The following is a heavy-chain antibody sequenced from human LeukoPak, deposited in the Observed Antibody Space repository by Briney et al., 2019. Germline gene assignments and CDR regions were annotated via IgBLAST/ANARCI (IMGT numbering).Heavy chain of an antibody. CDR1: GFPFDDYT. CDR3: AKDILGYSYGTAFDY. J-gene: IGHJ4*02. Sequence: GGSLRLSCAASGFPFDDYTMHWVRQAPGKGLEWVSLISWDGGSTYYADSVKGRFTISRDNSKNSLYLQMNSLRTEDTALYYCAKDILGYSYGTAFDYWGQGTLVTVSS. V-gene: IGHV3-43*01. CDR2: ISWDGGST. D-gene: IGHD5-18*01.